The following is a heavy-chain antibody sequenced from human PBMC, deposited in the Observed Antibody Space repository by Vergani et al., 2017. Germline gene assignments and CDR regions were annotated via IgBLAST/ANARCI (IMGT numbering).Heavy chain of an antibody. CDR1: GFSFNSYW. CDR3: VRLPRGPWNFDL. J-gene: IGHJ2*01. CDR2: IKSDGSIT. V-gene: IGHV3-74*03. Sequence: DVHLAESGGGFFQPGGSLRLSCSASGFSFNSYWMHWVRQVPGKGLLWVSRIKSDGSITAYADSVKGRFTISRDNAQNTLYLQMSGLRVEDTAVYYCVRLPRGPWNFDLWGRGTLITVSS.